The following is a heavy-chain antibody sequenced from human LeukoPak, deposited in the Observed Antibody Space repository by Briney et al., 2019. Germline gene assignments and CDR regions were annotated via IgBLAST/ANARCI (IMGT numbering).Heavy chain of an antibody. CDR3: ATDLVVVLPAAYDN. CDR1: GFIFSNYV. Sequence: GGSLRLSCSASGFIFSNYVMSWVRQSPGKGLEWVSTLSSSGGSTYHADPVRGRFTISRDNSKNTLDLQMNSLRAEDTAVYYCATDLVVVLPAAYDNWGQGALLTVSS. J-gene: IGHJ4*02. D-gene: IGHD2-2*01. CDR2: LSSSGGST. V-gene: IGHV3-23*01.